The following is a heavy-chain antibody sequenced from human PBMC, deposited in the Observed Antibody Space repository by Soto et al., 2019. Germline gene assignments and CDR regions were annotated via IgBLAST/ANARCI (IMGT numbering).Heavy chain of an antibody. D-gene: IGHD3-10*01. J-gene: IGHJ6*02. V-gene: IGHV1-18*01. Sequence: QVQLVQSGAEVKKPGASVKVSCKASGYTFTSYGISWVRQAPGQGLEWMGWISAYNGNTNYAQKLQGRVTMTTDTPTSTAYMERRRLRSDDTAVYYCARDAMVRGSFRQNYYYGMDVWGQGTTVTVSS. CDR2: ISAYNGNT. CDR3: ARDAMVRGSFRQNYYYGMDV. CDR1: GYTFTSYG.